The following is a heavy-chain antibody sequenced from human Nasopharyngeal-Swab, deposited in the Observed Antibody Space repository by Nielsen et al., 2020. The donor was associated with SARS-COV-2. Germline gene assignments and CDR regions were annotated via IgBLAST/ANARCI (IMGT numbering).Heavy chain of an antibody. CDR1: GGSISSSSYY. V-gene: IGHV4-39*01. CDR3: ARTPSAYYYGSGPYYFDY. D-gene: IGHD3-10*01. Sequence: SETLSLTCTVSGGSISSSSYYWGWIRQPPGKGLEWIGSIYYSGSTYYNPSLKSRVTISVDTSKNQFFLKLSSVTAADTAVYYCARTPSAYYYGSGPYYFDYWGQGTLVTVSS. J-gene: IGHJ4*02. CDR2: IYYSGST.